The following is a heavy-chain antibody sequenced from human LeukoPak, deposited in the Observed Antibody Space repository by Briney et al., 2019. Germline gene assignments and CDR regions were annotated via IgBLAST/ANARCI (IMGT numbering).Heavy chain of an antibody. CDR3: ARDFRGYYFDY. CDR1: GFTFSDYY. Sequence: GGSLRLSCAASGFTFSDYYMTWVRQAPGKGLEWVASINQDGSEKYYVDSVKGRFTISRDNAKNSLYLQMNSLRAEDTAVYYCARDFRGYYFDYWGQGTLVTVSS. J-gene: IGHJ4*02. CDR2: INQDGSEK. V-gene: IGHV3-7*01. D-gene: IGHD3-10*01.